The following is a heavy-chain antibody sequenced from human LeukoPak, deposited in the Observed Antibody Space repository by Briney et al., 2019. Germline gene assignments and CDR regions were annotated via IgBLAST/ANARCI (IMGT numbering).Heavy chain of an antibody. CDR1: GFTFSSYG. V-gene: IGHV3-33*01. CDR2: IWYDGSNK. J-gene: IGHJ5*02. CDR3: AREVEGFDP. Sequence: QPGRSLRLSCAASGFTFSSYGMHWVRQAPGKGLEWVAVIWYDGSNKYYADSVKGQFTISRDNSKNTLYLQMNSLRAEDTAVYYCAREVEGFDPWGQGTLVTVSS.